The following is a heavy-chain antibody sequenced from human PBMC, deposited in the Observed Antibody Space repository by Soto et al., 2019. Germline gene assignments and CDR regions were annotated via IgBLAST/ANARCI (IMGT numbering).Heavy chain of an antibody. D-gene: IGHD2-15*01. CDR1: GFTFSNYW. CDR2: TNSDGSSI. Sequence: PGGSLRLSCRASGFTFSNYWMHWVRQAPGKGLVWVSRTNSDGSSIRYADTVKGRFTISRDNAKNTLYLQMNSLRAEDTAVYYCARDGYCSGGICYGMDVWGQGTTVTVSS. V-gene: IGHV3-74*01. CDR3: ARDGYCSGGICYGMDV. J-gene: IGHJ6*02.